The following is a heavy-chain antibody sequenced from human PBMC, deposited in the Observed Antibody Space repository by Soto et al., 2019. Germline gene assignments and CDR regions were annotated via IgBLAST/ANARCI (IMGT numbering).Heavy chain of an antibody. J-gene: IGHJ6*02. V-gene: IGHV4-34*01. D-gene: IGHD2-2*01. Sequence: SETLSLTCAVYGGCFSGHYWSWIRQPPGKSLEWIWEINHRGNTNYNPSLKSRVSISVDTSKNQFSLKLSSVTAADTAVYYCAVPSQYCSANSCEGSYYYYGMDVCGQGTTVTISS. CDR2: INHRGNT. CDR3: AVPSQYCSANSCEGSYYYYGMDV. CDR1: GGCFSGHY.